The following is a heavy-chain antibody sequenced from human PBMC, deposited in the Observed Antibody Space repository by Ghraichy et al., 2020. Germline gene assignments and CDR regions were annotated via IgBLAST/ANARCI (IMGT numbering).Heavy chain of an antibody. J-gene: IGHJ3*02. V-gene: IGHV3-15*01. Sequence: GGSLRLSCAASGFTFNNAWMSWVRQAPGKGLDWVGRVKSEPDGGTTDYSARVKCRFTISRDDSKNTLYLQINSRKTEDTAVYYCAIDLYDSGGSEAVDIGGHGTIFTVS. D-gene: IGHD3-22*01. CDR2: VKSEPDGGTT. CDR3: AIDLYDSGGSEAVDI. CDR1: GFTFNNAW.